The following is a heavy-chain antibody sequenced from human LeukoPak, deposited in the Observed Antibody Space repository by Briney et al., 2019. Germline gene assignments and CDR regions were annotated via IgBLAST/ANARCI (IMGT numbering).Heavy chain of an antibody. CDR1: GFTFDTYA. CDR3: AREGTNSGNCRWWFDP. Sequence: GGSLRLSCAASGFTFDTYAFHWVRQAPGKGLEWVVGISYDGSNEHYADSVKGRFTISRDNSKNSLYLQMNSLITEDTAVYYCAREGTNSGNCRWWFDPWGQGTLVTVSS. V-gene: IGHV3-30-3*01. J-gene: IGHJ5*02. D-gene: IGHD1-26*01. CDR2: ISYDGSNE.